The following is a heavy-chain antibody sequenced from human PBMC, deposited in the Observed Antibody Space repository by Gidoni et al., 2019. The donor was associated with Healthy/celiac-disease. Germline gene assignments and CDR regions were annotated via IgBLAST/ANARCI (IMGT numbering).Heavy chain of an antibody. CDR1: GFTFSSYG. Sequence: QVQLVESGGGVVQPGRSLRLPCAASGFTFSSYGMHWVRQAPGKGLEWLAVIWYDGSNKYYADSVKGRFTISRDNSKNTLYLQMNSLRAEDTAVYYCAKGGRVAAARIDYWGQGTLVTVSS. J-gene: IGHJ4*02. V-gene: IGHV3-33*06. CDR2: IWYDGSNK. CDR3: AKGGRVAAARIDY. D-gene: IGHD6-13*01.